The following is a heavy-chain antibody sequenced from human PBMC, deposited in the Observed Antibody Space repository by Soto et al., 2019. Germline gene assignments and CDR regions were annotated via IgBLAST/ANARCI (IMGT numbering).Heavy chain of an antibody. CDR1: GYTFTDYA. J-gene: IGHJ4*02. Sequence: QVQLVQSGVEVKKPGASVKVSCKAFGYTFTDYAISWVRQAPGRGLEWMGWVNTYNGNPNYAQIFQGRVTMTTDTSTDTAYMELRSLKSDDSAVYYCARDSQYSTSWQRFDSWGQGTLVTVSS. CDR3: ARDSQYSTSWQRFDS. V-gene: IGHV1-18*01. D-gene: IGHD6-13*01. CDR2: VNTYNGNP.